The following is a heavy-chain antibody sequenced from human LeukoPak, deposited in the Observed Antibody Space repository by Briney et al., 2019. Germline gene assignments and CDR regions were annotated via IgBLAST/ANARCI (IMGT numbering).Heavy chain of an antibody. CDR2: IYSGGST. Sequence: GGPLRLSCAPHRLTVITDYTGSARQAPGKGLEWVSVIYSGGSTYYADSVKGRFTISRDNSKNTLYLQMNSLRAEAPAVYYCARRADGTADNCGTAFYHYYDGWGKGTTVTVSS. CDR1: RLTVITDY. D-gene: IGHD2-21*01. J-gene: IGHJ6*03. V-gene: IGHV3-53*01. CDR3: ARRADGTADNCGTAFYHYYDG.